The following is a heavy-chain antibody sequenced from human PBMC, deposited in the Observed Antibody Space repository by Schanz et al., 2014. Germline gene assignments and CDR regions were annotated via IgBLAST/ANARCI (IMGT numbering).Heavy chain of an antibody. V-gene: IGHV3-30*04. J-gene: IGHJ6*03. CDR3: ARDHQWLARYYMDV. CDR2: ISTDGTNT. Sequence: QVQLVESGGGVVQPGRSLRLSCAASGFTFRGHAMHWVRQAPGKGLEKVAAISTDGTNTYYAASVRGRFTISRDNSKNTVYLQMDSLRSEDTAVYYCARDHQWLARYYMDVWGKGTTVTVSS. D-gene: IGHD6-19*01. CDR1: GFTFRGHA.